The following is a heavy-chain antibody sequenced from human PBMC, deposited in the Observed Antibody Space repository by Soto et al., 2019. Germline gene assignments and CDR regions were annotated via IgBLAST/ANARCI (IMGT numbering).Heavy chain of an antibody. V-gene: IGHV1-46*01. D-gene: IGHD1-1*01. Sequence: ASVKVSCKASGYTFTSYYMHWVRQAPGQGLEWMGIINPSGGSTSYAQKFQGRVTMTRDTSTSTVYMELSSLRSEDTAVYYCARDTTRHSIGVAGMEVWGQGTTVTVSS. J-gene: IGHJ6*02. CDR2: INPSGGST. CDR3: ARDTTRHSIGVAGMEV. CDR1: GYTFTSYY.